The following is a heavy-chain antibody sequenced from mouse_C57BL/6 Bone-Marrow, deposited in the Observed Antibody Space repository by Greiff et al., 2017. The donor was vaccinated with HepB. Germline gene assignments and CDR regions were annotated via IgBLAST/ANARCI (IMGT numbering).Heavy chain of an antibody. J-gene: IGHJ4*01. CDR1: GFTFSSYA. D-gene: IGHD2-1*01. CDR2: ISDGGSYT. V-gene: IGHV5-4*01. Sequence: DVHLVESGGGLVKPGGSLKLSCAASGFTFSSYAMSWVRQTPEKRLEWVATISDGGSYTYYPDNVKGRFTISRDNAKNNLYLQMSHLKSEDTAMYYCARDLFYYVGAMDYWGQGTSVTVSS. CDR3: ARDLFYYVGAMDY.